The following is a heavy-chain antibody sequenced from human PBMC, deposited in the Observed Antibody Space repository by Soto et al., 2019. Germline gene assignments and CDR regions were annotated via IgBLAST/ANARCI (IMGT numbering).Heavy chain of an antibody. CDR2: IIPIFGTA. V-gene: IGHV1-69*13. CDR1: GGPFTSYA. CDR3: PRPFGTAEKQNSYYYGMDV. J-gene: IGHJ6*02. Sequence: ASVKVSCKASGGPFTSYAISWVRQAPGQGLEWMGGIIPIFGTANYAQKFQGRVTITADETTSTAYMELSSLRSEDTAVYYCPRPFGTAEKQNSYYYGMDVWGQGTTVTVSS. D-gene: IGHD1-1*01.